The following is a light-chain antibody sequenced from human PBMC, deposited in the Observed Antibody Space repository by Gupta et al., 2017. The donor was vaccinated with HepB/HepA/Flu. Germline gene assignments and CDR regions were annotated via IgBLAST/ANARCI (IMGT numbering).Light chain of an antibody. CDR1: QSVSSY. J-gene: IGKJ2*01. CDR2: DAS. Sequence: EIVLTQSPAPLSLSPGERATLSLTASQSVSSYLDWYQQKPGQAPRLLIYDASNRATGIPARFSGSGSGTDFTLTISSLEPEDFAVYYCQQRSNWPPGYTFGQGTKLEIK. V-gene: IGKV3-11*01. CDR3: QQRSNWPPGYT.